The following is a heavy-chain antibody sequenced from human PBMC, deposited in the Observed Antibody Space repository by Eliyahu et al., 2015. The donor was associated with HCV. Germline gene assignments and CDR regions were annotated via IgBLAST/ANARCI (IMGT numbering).Heavy chain of an antibody. V-gene: IGHV3-73*02. Sequence: EVQLVESGGGLVQPGGSLKLSCAASGFTFSGSTMXWVRQASGKGLEWVGRIRSKANSYATAYAASVKGRFTISRDDSKNTAYLQMNSLKTEDTAVYYCTRGPPGFGDLWAFDYWGQGTLVTVSS. CDR3: TRGPPGFGDLWAFDY. D-gene: IGHD3-10*01. J-gene: IGHJ4*02. CDR2: IRSKANSYAT. CDR1: GFTFSGST.